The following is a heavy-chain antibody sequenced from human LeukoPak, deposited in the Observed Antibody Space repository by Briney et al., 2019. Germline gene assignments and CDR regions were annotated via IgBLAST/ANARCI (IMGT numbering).Heavy chain of an antibody. CDR1: GFTFSSYG. CDR2: ISYDGSNK. D-gene: IGHD5-18*01. J-gene: IGHJ4*02. CDR3: AKAYSYGYSFDY. Sequence: GGSLRLSCAASGFTFSSYGMHWVRQAPGKGLEWVAVISYDGSNKYYADSVKGRFTISRDNSKNTLYLQMNSLRAEDTAVYYCAKAYSYGYSFDYWGQGTLVTVSS. V-gene: IGHV3-30*18.